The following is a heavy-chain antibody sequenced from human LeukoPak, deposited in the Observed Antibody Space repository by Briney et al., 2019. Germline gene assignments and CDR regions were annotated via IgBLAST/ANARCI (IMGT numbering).Heavy chain of an antibody. CDR3: ARATLSDYYFNY. V-gene: IGHV1-46*01. J-gene: IGHJ4*02. CDR2: INPSGGAT. CDR1: GYTFTGYY. Sequence: ASVKVSCKASGYTFTGYYMHWVRQAPGQGLEWMGIINPSGGATSYSQMFQGRVTLTRDTSTNTVYMELSNLRFEDTAVYFCARATLSDYYFNYWGQGTLVTVS.